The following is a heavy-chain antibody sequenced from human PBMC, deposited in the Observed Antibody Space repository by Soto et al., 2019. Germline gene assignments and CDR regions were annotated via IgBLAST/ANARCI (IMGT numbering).Heavy chain of an antibody. Sequence: PGESLKISCKGSGYSFTSYWISWVRQMPGKGLEWMGRIDPSDSYTKYSPSFQGHVTISADKSISTAYLQWSSLKASDTAMYYCARNKNWNYYYGMDVWGQGTTVTVSS. CDR1: GYSFTSYW. D-gene: IGHD1-1*01. CDR3: ARNKNWNYYYGMDV. V-gene: IGHV5-10-1*01. J-gene: IGHJ6*02. CDR2: IDPSDSYT.